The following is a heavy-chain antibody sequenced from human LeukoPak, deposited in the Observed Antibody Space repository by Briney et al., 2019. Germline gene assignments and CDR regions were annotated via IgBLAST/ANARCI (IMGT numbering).Heavy chain of an antibody. D-gene: IGHD4-11*01. J-gene: IGHJ5*02. Sequence: ASVKVSCKASGYTFTSYDFNWVRQAPGQRPEWMGWMSPNSGDTGYAQKFQGRVTMTRNTSISTAYMELSSLRSEDTAVYYCARVVRLHNWFDPWGQGTLVTVSS. CDR2: MSPNSGDT. V-gene: IGHV1-8*01. CDR1: GYTFTSYD. CDR3: ARVVRLHNWFDP.